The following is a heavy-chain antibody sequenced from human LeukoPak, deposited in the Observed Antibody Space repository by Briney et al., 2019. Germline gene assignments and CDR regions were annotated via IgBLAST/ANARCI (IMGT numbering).Heavy chain of an antibody. Sequence: SGGSLRLSCAASGFTFSSYAIHWVRQAPGKGLEWVAVISFDGTDAFYADSVKGRFTISRDNSKNTLYLQMNSLRADDTAVYYCARGITVTSHVTYYYYMDVWGKGTTVTVSS. CDR3: ARGITVTSHVTYYYYMDV. V-gene: IGHV3-30*04. D-gene: IGHD4-17*01. CDR2: ISFDGTDA. J-gene: IGHJ6*03. CDR1: GFTFSSYA.